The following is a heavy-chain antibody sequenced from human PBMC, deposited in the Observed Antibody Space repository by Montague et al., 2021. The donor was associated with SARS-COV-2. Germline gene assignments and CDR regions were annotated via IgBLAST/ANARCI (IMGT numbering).Heavy chain of an antibody. D-gene: IGHD3-16*02. V-gene: IGHV3-48*03. CDR3: TRDYRSIVGDGLEI. J-gene: IGHJ3*02. Sequence: SLRLSCAASGFTFSNYDMNWVRQAPGKGPEWIPYISTSAYTTSYAGSVKGRFTISRDNGKNSLFLQMNSLRVEDTAVYYCTRDYRSIVGDGLEIWGQGTKVTVSS. CDR1: GFTFSNYD. CDR2: ISTSAYTT.